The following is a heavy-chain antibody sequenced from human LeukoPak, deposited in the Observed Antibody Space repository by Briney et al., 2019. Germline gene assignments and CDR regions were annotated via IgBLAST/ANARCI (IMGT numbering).Heavy chain of an antibody. V-gene: IGHV4-39*01. D-gene: IGHD4-23*01. Sequence: SETLSLTCTVSGGSISSSSYYWGWIRQPPGKGLEWIGGIYYSGSTYYNPSLKSRVTISVDASKNQFSLKLSSVTAADTAVYYCARHFKTVVTRGFDYWGQGTLVTVSS. CDR3: ARHFKTVVTRGFDY. J-gene: IGHJ4*02. CDR1: GGSISSSSYY. CDR2: IYYSGST.